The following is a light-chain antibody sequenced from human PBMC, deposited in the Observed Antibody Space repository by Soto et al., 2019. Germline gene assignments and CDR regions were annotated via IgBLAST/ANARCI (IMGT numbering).Light chain of an antibody. CDR1: QSVSSSY. V-gene: IGKV3-20*01. CDR3: QQYGSSPLT. J-gene: IGKJ4*01. Sequence: EIVLTQSPGTLSLSPGERATLSCRASQSVSSSYLAWYQQKPGQAPRLLIYGASSRATGISDRFSGSGSGTSFSLTISRLEPEDFAVYYCQQYGSSPLTCGGGTKVEIK. CDR2: GAS.